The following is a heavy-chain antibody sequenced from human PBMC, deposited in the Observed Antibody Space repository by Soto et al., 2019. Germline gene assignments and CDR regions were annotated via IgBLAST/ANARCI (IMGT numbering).Heavy chain of an antibody. Sequence: VKVSCKVSGYIISELSIHWVRQAPGKGLEWMGGFGPEDGETIYAQKFQGRVTMTEDTSTNTAYLELRSLRSEDTAVYYCACYDILTGSFLSSAYYFYAVDLWGQGTTVTVSS. D-gene: IGHD3-9*01. CDR2: FGPEDGET. V-gene: IGHV1-24*01. CDR1: GYIISELS. CDR3: ACYDILTGSFLSSAYYFYAVDL. J-gene: IGHJ6*02.